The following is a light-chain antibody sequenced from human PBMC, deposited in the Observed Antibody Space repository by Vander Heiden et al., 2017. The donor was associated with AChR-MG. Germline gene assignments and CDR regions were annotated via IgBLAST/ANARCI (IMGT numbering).Light chain of an antibody. Sequence: QSDLTQPASVSGSPGQSSTISCTGTSGDVGGYNYVSWYQQHPGKAPKLMIYDVSNRPSGVSNRFSGSKSGNTASLTISGLQAEDEADYYCSSYTSSSTLDVVFGGGTKLTVL. CDR1: SGDVGGYNY. CDR2: DVS. CDR3: SSYTSSSTLDVV. V-gene: IGLV2-14*03. J-gene: IGLJ2*01.